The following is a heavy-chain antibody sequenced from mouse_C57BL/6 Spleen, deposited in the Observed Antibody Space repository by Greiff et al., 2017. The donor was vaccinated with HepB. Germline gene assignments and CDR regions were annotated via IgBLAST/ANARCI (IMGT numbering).Heavy chain of an antibody. CDR3: AGPIYYDYDDGPWFAY. D-gene: IGHD2-4*01. V-gene: IGHV1-82*01. CDR2: IYPGDGDT. Sequence: QVQLQQSGPELVKPGASVKISCKASGYAFSSSWMNWVKQRPGKGLEWIGRIYPGDGDTNYNGKFKGKATLTADKSSSTAYMQLSSLTSEDSAVYFCAGPIYYDYDDGPWFAYWGQGTLVTVSA. J-gene: IGHJ3*01. CDR1: GYAFSSSW.